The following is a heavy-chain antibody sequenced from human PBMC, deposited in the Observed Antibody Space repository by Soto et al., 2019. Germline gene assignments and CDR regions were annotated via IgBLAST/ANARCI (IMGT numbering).Heavy chain of an antibody. V-gene: IGHV4-30-4*01. CDR2: IYYSGST. D-gene: IGHD1-1*01. Sequence: SETLSLTCTVSGGSISSGDYYWSWIRQPPGKGLEWIGYIYYSGSTYYNPSLKSRVTISVDTSKNQFSLKLSSVTAADTAVYYCARAISDPGTFFDYWGQGTLVTVSS. CDR1: GGSISSGDYY. CDR3: ARAISDPGTFFDY. J-gene: IGHJ4*02.